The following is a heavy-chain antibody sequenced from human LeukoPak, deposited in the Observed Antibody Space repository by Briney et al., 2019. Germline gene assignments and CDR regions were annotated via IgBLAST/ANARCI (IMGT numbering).Heavy chain of an antibody. Sequence: GGSLRLSCAASGFTFSSYWMHWVRQAPGKGLEWVSSISSSSSYIYYADSVKGRFTISRDNAKNSLYLQMNSLRAEDTAVYYCARDSLPEDTAMVNDMDVWGKGTTVTISS. CDR2: ISSSSSYI. J-gene: IGHJ6*03. V-gene: IGHV3-21*01. D-gene: IGHD5-18*01. CDR3: ARDSLPEDTAMVNDMDV. CDR1: GFTFSSYW.